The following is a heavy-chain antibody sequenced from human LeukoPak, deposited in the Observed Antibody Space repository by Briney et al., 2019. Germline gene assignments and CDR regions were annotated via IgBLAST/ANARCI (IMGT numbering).Heavy chain of an antibody. CDR2: ISYDGSNK. CDR1: GFTFSSYA. D-gene: IGHD5-12*01. J-gene: IGHJ5*02. CDR3: ARDGGGYRFYNWFDP. Sequence: PGRSLRLSCAASGFTFSSYAMHWVRQAPGKGLEWEAVISYDGSNKYYADSVKGRFSISRDSSKNILYLQMNSLRAEDTAVYYCARDGGGYRFYNWFDPWGQGTLVTVSS. V-gene: IGHV3-30*04.